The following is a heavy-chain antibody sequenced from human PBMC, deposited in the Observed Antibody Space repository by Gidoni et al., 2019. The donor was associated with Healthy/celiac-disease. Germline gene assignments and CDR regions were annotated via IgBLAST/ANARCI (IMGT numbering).Heavy chain of an antibody. V-gene: IGHV3-66*01. CDR3: ARDLKDSSGWFPFDY. Sequence: EVQLVESGGGLVQHGGSLRLSCAASGFTVSSNYMSWVRQAPGKGLEWVSVIYSGGSTYYADSVKGRFTISRDNSKNTLYLQMNSLRAEDTAVYYCARDLKDSSGWFPFDYWGQGTLVTVSS. CDR1: GFTVSSNY. D-gene: IGHD6-19*01. J-gene: IGHJ4*02. CDR2: IYSGGST.